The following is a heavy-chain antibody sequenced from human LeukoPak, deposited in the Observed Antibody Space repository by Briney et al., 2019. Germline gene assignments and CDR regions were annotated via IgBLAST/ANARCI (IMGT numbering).Heavy chain of an antibody. CDR1: GFTVSSNY. V-gene: IGHV3-53*01. Sequence: GGSLRLSCAASGFTVSSNYMTWVRQAPGKGLEWVSVIHSGDNTSYADSVKGRFTISRDNSKNTFYLQMNSLRVEDTAVYYCASLTRDYWGQGTLVTVSS. D-gene: IGHD4/OR15-4a*01. J-gene: IGHJ4*02. CDR3: ASLTRDY. CDR2: IHSGDNT.